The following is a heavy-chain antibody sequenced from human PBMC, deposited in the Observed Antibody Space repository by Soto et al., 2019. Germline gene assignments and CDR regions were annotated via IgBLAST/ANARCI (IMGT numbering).Heavy chain of an antibody. CDR2: IYPGDSDT. J-gene: IGHJ6*02. CDR1: GYSFTSYW. D-gene: IGHD2-15*01. V-gene: IGHV5-51*01. Sequence: LGESLKISCKGSGYSFTSYWIGWVRQMPGKGLEWMGIIYPGDSDTRYSPSFQGQVTISADKSISTAYLQWSSLKASDTAMYYCARHCSGGSYYKYYYYYYGMDVWGQGTTVTVSS. CDR3: ARHCSGGSYYKYYYYYYGMDV.